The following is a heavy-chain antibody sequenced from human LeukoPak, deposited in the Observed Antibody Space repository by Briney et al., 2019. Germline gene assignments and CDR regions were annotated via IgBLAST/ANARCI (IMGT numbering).Heavy chain of an antibody. D-gene: IGHD4-17*01. V-gene: IGHV3-73*01. J-gene: IGHJ4*02. CDR2: IRSKANSYAT. CDR3: TRHDYGDHDY. Sequence: GGSLRLSCVGVGFTFSGSAMHWVRQASGKGLEWVGRIRSKANSYATAYAASVKGRFTISRDDSKNTAYLQMNSLKTEDTAVYYCTRHDYGDHDYWGQGTLVTVSS. CDR1: GFTFSGSA.